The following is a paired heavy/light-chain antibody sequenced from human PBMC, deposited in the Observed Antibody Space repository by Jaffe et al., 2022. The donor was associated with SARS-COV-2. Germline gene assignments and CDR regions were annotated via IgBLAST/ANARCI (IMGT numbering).Heavy chain of an antibody. CDR3: TTAAGLSGDGFDL. CDR1: GFTFSIAW. CDR2: VRSKTDGGST. V-gene: IGHV3-15*01. Sequence: EVQLVESGGGLVKPGGSLRLSCAASGFTFSIAWMSWVRQAPGKGLEWVGRVRSKTDGGSTEYSAPVKGRFTVSRDDSKNTLYLQMNSLKSEDTAVYFCTTAAGLSGDGFDLWGQGTMVTVSS. J-gene: IGHJ3*01. D-gene: IGHD6-13*01.
Light chain of an antibody. V-gene: IGKV2-24*01. CDR2: KIS. J-gene: IGKJ2*01. Sequence: DIVMTQTPLSSPVTLGQPASISCRSSQSLVHSNGNTYLSWLQQRPGQPPRLLIYKISNRFSGVPDRFSGSGAGTDFTLKISRVEAEDVGVYYCMQHTQFPYTFGQGTKLEI. CDR3: MQHTQFPYT. CDR1: QSLVHSNGNTY.